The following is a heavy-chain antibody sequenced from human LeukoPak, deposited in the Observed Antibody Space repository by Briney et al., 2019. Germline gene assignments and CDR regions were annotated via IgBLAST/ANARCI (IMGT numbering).Heavy chain of an antibody. J-gene: IGHJ4*02. CDR1: GYTFTGYY. D-gene: IGHD2-2*02. CDR3: AREPLLYRPFDY. CDR2: INPNSGGT. Sequence: VASVKVSCKASGYTFTGYYMHWVRQAPGQGLEWMGWINPNSGGTNYAQKFQGRVTMTRDTSISTAYMELSRLRSDDTAVYYCAREPLLYRPFDYWGQGTLVTVSS. V-gene: IGHV1-2*02.